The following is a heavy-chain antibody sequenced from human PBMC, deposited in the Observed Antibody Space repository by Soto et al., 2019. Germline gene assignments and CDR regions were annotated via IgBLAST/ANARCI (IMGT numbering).Heavy chain of an antibody. V-gene: IGHV1-69*19. D-gene: IGHD3-10*01. CDR1: GGTFNTYA. J-gene: IGHJ4*02. CDR3: AREVQVHTPAFVY. CDR2: ISPMFGAA. Sequence: QVQLVQSGAEMNKPGSSVKVSCQSSGGTFNTYAMNGVRQAPGQGPESMGDISPMFGAANYAPKFQGRVTITADESTGTSYMQLSSLTSEDTALYFCAREVQVHTPAFVYWGQGTLVTVSS.